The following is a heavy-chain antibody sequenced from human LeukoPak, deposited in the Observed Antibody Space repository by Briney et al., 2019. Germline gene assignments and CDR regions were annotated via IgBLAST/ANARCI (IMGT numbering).Heavy chain of an antibody. V-gene: IGHV3-30*02. D-gene: IGHD1-26*01. J-gene: IGHJ6*03. CDR3: ARDPYSGGYGADYYYFMDV. CDR2: IRYDGSNK. Sequence: GGSLRLSCAASGFTFSSYGMHWVRQAPGKGLEWVALIRYDGSNKYYADSVKGRFTISRDNAKNSLYLQMDSLRAEDTAVYYCARDPYSGGYGADYYYFMDVWGKGTTVTISS. CDR1: GFTFSSYG.